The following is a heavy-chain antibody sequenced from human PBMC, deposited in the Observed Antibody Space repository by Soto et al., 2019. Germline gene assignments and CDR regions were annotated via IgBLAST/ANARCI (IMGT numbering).Heavy chain of an antibody. Sequence: SETLSLTCTVSGGSISSSRYYWGWIRQPPGKGLEWIGSIYYSGSTYYNPSLKSRVTISVDTSRNQLSLKLSSVTAADTAVYYCAIPYCSSTSCPNFDSWGQGTRVTVSS. D-gene: IGHD2-2*01. CDR2: IYYSGST. CDR1: GGSISSSRYY. J-gene: IGHJ4*02. V-gene: IGHV4-39*01. CDR3: AIPYCSSTSCPNFDS.